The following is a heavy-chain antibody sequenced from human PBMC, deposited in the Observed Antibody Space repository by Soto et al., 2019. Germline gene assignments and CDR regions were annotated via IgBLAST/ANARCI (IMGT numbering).Heavy chain of an antibody. V-gene: IGHV4-39*01. Sequence: SETLSLTCTVSGGSISSSSYYWGWIRQPPGKGLEWIGSIYYSGSTYSNPSIKSRVTISVDTSKTQFSLKMSSVTAAATAVYYCARHSVTYYYDSSGYYAFDIWGQGTMVTVSS. D-gene: IGHD3-22*01. CDR3: ARHSVTYYYDSSGYYAFDI. CDR2: IYYSGST. J-gene: IGHJ3*02. CDR1: GGSISSSSYY.